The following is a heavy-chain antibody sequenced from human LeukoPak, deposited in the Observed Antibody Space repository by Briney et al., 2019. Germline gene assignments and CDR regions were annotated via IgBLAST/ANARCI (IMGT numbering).Heavy chain of an antibody. CDR1: GFTFSSYG. D-gene: IGHD5-12*01. CDR3: ATLSGYDYSPFDY. V-gene: IGHV3-30*02. Sequence: LGGSLRLSFAASGFTFSSYGMHWVRQAPGKGLEWVAVIWYDGSNKYYADSVKGRFTISRDNSKNTLHLQMNSLRAEDTAVYYCATLSGYDYSPFDYWGQGTLVTVSS. CDR2: IWYDGSNK. J-gene: IGHJ4*02.